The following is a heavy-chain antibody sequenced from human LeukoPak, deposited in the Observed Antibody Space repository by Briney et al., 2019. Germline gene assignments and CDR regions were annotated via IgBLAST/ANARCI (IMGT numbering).Heavy chain of an antibody. CDR3: AKSLTDIVATIRSGADY. Sequence: PGGSLSLSCAASGFPFSSYTKCGGRHAPGKGLGWFSVIRVSGGSTSYADPVMGRFTISRHNPRNTLFLQMTSLRVEDTAVYYCAKSLTDIVATIRSGADYWGQGTLVFVSS. J-gene: IGHJ4*02. CDR1: GFPFSSYT. D-gene: IGHD5-12*01. V-gene: IGHV3-23*01. CDR2: IRVSGGST.